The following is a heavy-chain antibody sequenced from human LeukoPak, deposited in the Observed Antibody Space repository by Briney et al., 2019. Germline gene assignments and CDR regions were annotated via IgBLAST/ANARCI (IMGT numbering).Heavy chain of an antibody. V-gene: IGHV3-7*02. CDR1: GFTFSSYW. Sequence: GGSLRLSCAASGFTFSSYWMSWVRQAPGKGLEWVANIKEDGSEKNYVDSVKGRFTISRDNAKNTLYLQMNSLRAEDTAVYYCARGATRITIFGVVKSGMDVWGQGTTVTVSS. CDR3: ARGATRITIFGVVKSGMDV. CDR2: IKEDGSEK. J-gene: IGHJ6*02. D-gene: IGHD3-3*01.